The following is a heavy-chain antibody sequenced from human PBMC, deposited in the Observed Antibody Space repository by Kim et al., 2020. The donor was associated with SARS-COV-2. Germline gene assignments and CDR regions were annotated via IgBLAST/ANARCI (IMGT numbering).Heavy chain of an antibody. CDR1: GYTFTSYA. V-gene: IGHV1-3*01. CDR2: INAGNGNT. D-gene: IGHD6-13*01. CDR3: ARERAAGTRWFDP. J-gene: IGHJ5*02. Sequence: ASVKVSCKASGYTFTSYAMHWVRQAPGQRLEWMGWINAGNGNTKYSQKFQGRVTITRDTSASTAYMELSSLRSEDTAVYYCARERAAGTRWFDPWGQGTLVTVSS.